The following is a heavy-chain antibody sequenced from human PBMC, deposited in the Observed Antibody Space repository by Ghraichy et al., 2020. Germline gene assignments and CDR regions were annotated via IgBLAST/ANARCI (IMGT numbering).Heavy chain of an antibody. CDR2: FDPEDGET. J-gene: IGHJ4*02. Sequence: ASVKVSCKVSGYTLTELSMHWVRQAPGKGLEWMGGFDPEDGETIYAQKFQGRVTMTEDTSTDTAYMELSSLRSEDTAVYYCATFADIVGATRLGYYFDYWGQGTLVTVSS. CDR1: GYTLTELS. D-gene: IGHD1-26*01. CDR3: ATFADIVGATRLGYYFDY. V-gene: IGHV1-24*01.